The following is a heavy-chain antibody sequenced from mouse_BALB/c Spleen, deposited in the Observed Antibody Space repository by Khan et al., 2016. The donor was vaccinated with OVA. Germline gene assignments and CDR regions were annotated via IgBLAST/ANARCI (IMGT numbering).Heavy chain of an antibody. CDR2: INSGSTYT. D-gene: IGHD2-1*01. V-gene: IGHV5-6-4*01. J-gene: IGHJ1*01. CDR1: GFSFTTYT. CDR3: TRDGNYAHWYVDV. Sequence: EVELVESGGGLVRPGGSLKLSCAASGFSFTTYTMSWVRQTPERRLEWVATINSGSTYTYYPDSVKGRFTISRENAKNTLYLQMSSLKSEDTAMYYCTRDGNYAHWYVDVWGAGTTVTVSS.